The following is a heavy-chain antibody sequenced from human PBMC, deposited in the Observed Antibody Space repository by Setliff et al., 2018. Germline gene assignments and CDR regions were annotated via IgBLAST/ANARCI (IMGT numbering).Heavy chain of an antibody. CDR2: IIPIFGTT. Sequence: GASVKVSCKASGGTFSRYAINWVRQAPGQGLEWMGGIIPIFGTTNYAQKFQGRVTMTRDTSTSTVYMELSSLRTEDTAVYYCARGYYDSYARYYVVGDYWGQGTPVTVSS. CDR3: ARGYYDSYARYYVVGDY. D-gene: IGHD3-22*01. J-gene: IGHJ4*02. CDR1: GGTFSRYA. V-gene: IGHV1-69*05.